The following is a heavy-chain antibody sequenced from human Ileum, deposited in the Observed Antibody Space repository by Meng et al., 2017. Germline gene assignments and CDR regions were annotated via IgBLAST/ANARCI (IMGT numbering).Heavy chain of an antibody. D-gene: IGHD1-26*01. CDR2: IYFSGST. J-gene: IGHJ3*02. CDR1: GGSISSGDYY. Sequence: SETLSLTCTVSGGSISSGDYYWSWIRQHPGKGLEWIGHIYFSGSTYYNPSLKSRLTISVDTSKNQFSLSLSSVTAADTAVYYCGRDRGGNYYIDAFNIWGQGTMVTVSS. V-gene: IGHV4-31*03. CDR3: GRDRGGNYYIDAFNI.